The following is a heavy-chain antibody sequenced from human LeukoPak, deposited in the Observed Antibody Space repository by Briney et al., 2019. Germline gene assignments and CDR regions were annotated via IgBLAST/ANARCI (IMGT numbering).Heavy chain of an antibody. CDR1: GGSISSYYW. CDR2: IYWDDDK. D-gene: IGHD5-12*01. V-gene: IGHV2-5*08. Sequence: TLSLTCTVSGGSISSYYWSWIRQPPGKALEWLALIYWDDDKRYSPSLKSRLTITKDTSKNQVVLTMTNMDPVDTATYYCAHGRGYSGYDLIAADYWGQGTLVTVSS. J-gene: IGHJ4*02. CDR3: AHGRGYSGYDLIAADY.